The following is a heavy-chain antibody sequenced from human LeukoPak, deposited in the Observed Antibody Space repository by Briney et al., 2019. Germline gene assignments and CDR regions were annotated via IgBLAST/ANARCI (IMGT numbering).Heavy chain of an antibody. CDR3: ARGGAMVFLEVRYYYYGTDV. V-gene: IGHV4-61*01. Sequence: PSETLSLTCTVSGGSVSSGSYYWSWIRQPPGKGLEWIGYIYYSGSTNYNPSLKSRVTISVDTSKNQFSLKLSSVTAADTAVYYCARGGAMVFLEVRYYYYGTDVWGKGTTVTVSS. J-gene: IGHJ6*04. CDR2: IYYSGST. CDR1: GGSVSSGSYY. D-gene: IGHD3-3*01.